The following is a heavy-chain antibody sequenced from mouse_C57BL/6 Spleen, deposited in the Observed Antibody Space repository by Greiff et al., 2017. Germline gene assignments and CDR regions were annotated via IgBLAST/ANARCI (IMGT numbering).Heavy chain of an antibody. CDR1: GYTFTSYW. CDR3: AIGLGPHFDY. V-gene: IGHV1-74*01. Sequence: QVQLQQPGAELVKPGASVKVSCKASGYTFTSYWMHWVQQRPGQGLEWIGRIHPSVSDTNYNQKFKGKATLTVDQSSSTAYMQLSSLTSEDSAVYYCAIGLGPHFDYWGQGTTLTVSS. CDR2: IHPSVSDT. J-gene: IGHJ2*01. D-gene: IGHD4-1*01.